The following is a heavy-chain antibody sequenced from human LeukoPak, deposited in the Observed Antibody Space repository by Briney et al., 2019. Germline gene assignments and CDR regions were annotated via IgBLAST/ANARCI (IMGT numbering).Heavy chain of an antibody. D-gene: IGHD4/OR15-4a*01. CDR2: ILSRGSTT. V-gene: IGHV3-11*01. Sequence: GGSLRLSCAASGFTFSDYYMSWIRQAPGKGLEWISYILSRGSTTYYADSVKGRFTISRDNAKNSLFLQMNSLRVEDTAVYYCARRAGAYSHPYDYWGQGTLVTVSS. CDR1: GFTFSDYY. J-gene: IGHJ4*02. CDR3: ARRAGAYSHPYDY.